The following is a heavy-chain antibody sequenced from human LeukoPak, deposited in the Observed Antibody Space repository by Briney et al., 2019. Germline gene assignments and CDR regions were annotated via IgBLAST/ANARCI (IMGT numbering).Heavy chain of an antibody. CDR1: GFTVSSNY. CDR2: IYSGGST. J-gene: IGHJ6*02. D-gene: IGHD1-26*01. V-gene: IGHV3-53*01. Sequence: PGGSLRLSCAASGFTVSSNYMSWVRQAPGKGLEWVSVIYSGGSTYYADSVKGRFTISRDNSKSTLYLQMNSLRAEDTAVYYCAHLGAYYYYGMDVWGQGTTVTVSS. CDR3: AHLGAYYYYGMDV.